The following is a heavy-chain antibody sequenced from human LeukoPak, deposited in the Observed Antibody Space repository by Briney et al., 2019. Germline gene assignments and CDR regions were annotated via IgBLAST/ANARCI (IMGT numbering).Heavy chain of an antibody. CDR1: GYSFTSYW. CDR3: ARHGEYGSGSYFYYGMDV. Sequence: GESLKISCKGSGYSFTSYWIGWVRQMPGKGLEWMGIIYPGDSDTRYSPSFQGQVTISADKSISTAYLQWSSLKASDTATYYCARHGEYGSGSYFYYGMDVWGKGTTVTVSS. V-gene: IGHV5-51*01. D-gene: IGHD3-10*01. CDR2: IYPGDSDT. J-gene: IGHJ6*04.